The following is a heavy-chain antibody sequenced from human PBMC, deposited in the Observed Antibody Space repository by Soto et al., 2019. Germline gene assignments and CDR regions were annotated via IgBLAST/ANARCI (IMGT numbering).Heavy chain of an antibody. Sequence: QVQLVQSGAGVEKPGDSVKVSCKASGYTFTSYYMHWGRQAPGQGLEWMGIINPSGGSSSYAQKCLRRVVMTRDTYSSTVYREVSGLRSEDTSVYCCAREGGYSGSYFQFDPWGQGTLVTVSS. CDR1: GYTFTSYY. V-gene: IGHV1-46*01. D-gene: IGHD1-26*01. CDR3: AREGGYSGSYFQFDP. J-gene: IGHJ5*02. CDR2: INPSGGSS.